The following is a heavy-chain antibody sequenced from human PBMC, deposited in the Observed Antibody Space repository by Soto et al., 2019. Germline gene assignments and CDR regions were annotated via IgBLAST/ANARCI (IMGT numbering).Heavy chain of an antibody. Sequence: PGGSLRLSFAASGFTFSSYAMSWVRQAPGKGLEWVSAISGSGGSTYYADSVKGRFTISRDNSKNTLYLQMNSLRAEDTAVYYCAKDAYDSSGYYSGFSYFPSYWGQGTLVTVSS. J-gene: IGHJ4*02. V-gene: IGHV3-23*01. CDR3: AKDAYDSSGYYSGFSYFPSY. CDR1: GFTFSSYA. CDR2: ISGSGGST. D-gene: IGHD3-22*01.